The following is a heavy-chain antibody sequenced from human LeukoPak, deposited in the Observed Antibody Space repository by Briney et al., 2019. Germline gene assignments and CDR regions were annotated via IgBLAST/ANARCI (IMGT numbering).Heavy chain of an antibody. D-gene: IGHD5-12*01. CDR2: FDPEDGET. V-gene: IGHV1-24*01. J-gene: IGHJ4*02. CDR3: ARAYSGYDFFDY. CDR1: GYTLTELS. Sequence: ASVKVSCKFSGYTLTELSMHWVRQAPGKGLEWMGGFDPEDGETIYAQKFQGRVTMTEDTSTDTAYMELSSLRSEDTAVYYCARAYSGYDFFDYWGQGILVTVSS.